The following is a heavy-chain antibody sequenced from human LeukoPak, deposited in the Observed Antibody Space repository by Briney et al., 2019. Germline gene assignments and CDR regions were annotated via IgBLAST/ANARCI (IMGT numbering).Heavy chain of an antibody. CDR3: STIVGATIWDY. D-gene: IGHD1-26*01. CDR2: IRSEAYGGTT. J-gene: IGHJ4*02. CDR1: GFTFGDYA. Sequence: GGSLRLSCTASGFTFGDYAMSWVRQAPGKGLEWVGFIRSEAYGGTTEYAASVKGRFTISRDDSKSIAYLQMNSLKTEDTAVYYCSTIVGATIWDYWGQGTLVTVSS. V-gene: IGHV3-49*04.